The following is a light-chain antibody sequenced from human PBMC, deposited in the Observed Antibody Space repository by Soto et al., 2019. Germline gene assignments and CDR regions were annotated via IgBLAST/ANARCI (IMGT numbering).Light chain of an antibody. CDR3: QQADSFPLT. J-gene: IGKJ4*01. CDR1: QDISTL. Sequence: DIQMTQSPSSVSASIGDTVTITCRARQDISTLLAWYQQKPGKDPKLLIYGASTLESGVPSRFSGRGSGTDFTLTISSLQPEDFATYFCQQADSFPLTFGGGTKVEIK. CDR2: GAS. V-gene: IGKV1D-12*01.